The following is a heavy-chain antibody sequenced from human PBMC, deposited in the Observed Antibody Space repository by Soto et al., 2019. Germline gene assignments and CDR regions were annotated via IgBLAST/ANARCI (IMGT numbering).Heavy chain of an antibody. CDR2: TYHSGRT. CDR3: ALLRLGPDYFDF. Sequence: QLQLQESGPGHVKPSETLALTCSVSGASITTSSYYWAWIRQPPGKGLEWVGSTYHSGRTYYNPSLKSRVTLSVDMSDNQFSLRLTSVSAADTAVYYCALLRLGPDYFDFWSPGTLVTVSS. V-gene: IGHV4-39*01. CDR1: GASITTSSYY. J-gene: IGHJ4*02. D-gene: IGHD7-27*01.